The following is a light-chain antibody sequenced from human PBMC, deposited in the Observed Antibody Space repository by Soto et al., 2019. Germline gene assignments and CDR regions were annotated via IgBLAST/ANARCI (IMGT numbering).Light chain of an antibody. V-gene: IGKV3-20*01. CDR3: QQYEAVVT. Sequence: EIVLTQSPGTLSLSPGERATLSCRASQSLTNNYFAWYQQKPGRALRLLIDGASTRATGIPDRFSGSGSGTDLTLTISRLEHEDVEVYYCQQYEAVVTFGQGTKVDIK. J-gene: IGKJ1*01. CDR1: QSLTNNY. CDR2: GAS.